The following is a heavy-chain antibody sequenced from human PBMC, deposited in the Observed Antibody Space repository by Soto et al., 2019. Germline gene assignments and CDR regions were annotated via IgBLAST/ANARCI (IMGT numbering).Heavy chain of an antibody. CDR2: IKSNANGGTA. J-gene: IGHJ4*01. Sequence: GGSLRLSCVASGFTFSTAWMSWVRQAPGQVLEWVGRIKSNANGGTADYAAFVKGRFTISRDDSRNTLYLQMDSLKTEDTAVYYCTMAFPHGHCSRGVCSLWDFWGHGTLVTVSS. CDR1: GFTFSTAW. CDR3: TMAFPHGHCSRGVCSLWDF. V-gene: IGHV3-15*05. D-gene: IGHD2-8*01.